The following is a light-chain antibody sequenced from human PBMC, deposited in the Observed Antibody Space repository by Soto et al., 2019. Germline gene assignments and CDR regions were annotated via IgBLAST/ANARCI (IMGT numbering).Light chain of an antibody. Sequence: EIVLTQSPATLSVSPGESVTLSCRASQSVDINLAWYQQKPGQAPRLLIYGASTRATDMSGTFSGRGSGTEFTLTINNLRPEDFAVYYCQQYRGWPRTFGQGTKVEIK. CDR3: QQYRGWPRT. J-gene: IGKJ1*01. CDR1: QSVDIN. V-gene: IGKV3-15*01. CDR2: GAS.